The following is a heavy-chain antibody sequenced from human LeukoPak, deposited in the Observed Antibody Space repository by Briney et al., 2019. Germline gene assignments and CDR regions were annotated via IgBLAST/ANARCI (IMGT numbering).Heavy chain of an antibody. CDR3: ATMGTTVAGTEDNDFFGY. V-gene: IGHV4-39*07. Sequence: PSETLSLTCTVSGGSLSSNSYYWAWIRQPPGKGLEWVGTMFYIGNTYYDPSLKSRVTISVDKSKNQFSLKLSSVTAADTAVYYCATMGTTVAGTEDNDFFGYXGQGTLVTVSS. D-gene: IGHD6-19*01. CDR2: MFYIGNT. CDR1: GGSLSSNSYY. J-gene: IGHJ4*02.